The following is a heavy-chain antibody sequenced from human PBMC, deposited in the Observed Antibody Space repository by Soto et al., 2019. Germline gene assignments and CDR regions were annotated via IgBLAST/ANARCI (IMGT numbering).Heavy chain of an antibody. CDR2: INHSGST. CDR1: GGYFSGYY. CDR3: ARGRGVATINLNHYFDY. D-gene: IGHD5-12*01. J-gene: IGHJ4*02. V-gene: IGHV4-34*01. Sequence: QVQLQQWGAGLLKPSETLSLTCAVYGGYFSGYYWSWIRQPPGKGLEWIGEINHSGSTNYNPSLKSRVTIAVDTSKNQFSLKRSSVTAADTAVYYCARGRGVATINLNHYFDYWGQGTLVTVSS.